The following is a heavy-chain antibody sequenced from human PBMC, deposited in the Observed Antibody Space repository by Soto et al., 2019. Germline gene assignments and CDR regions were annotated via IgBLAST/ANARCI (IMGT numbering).Heavy chain of an antibody. CDR3: ARGQRFSDWFDP. CDR2: IYGSGST. J-gene: IGHJ5*02. Sequence: SVTQCLTCTISGGAIGSHYGTWIRQPAGKGLEWIGRIYGSGSTKYNPSLQSRVTMSPDTSKNQFSLRLESVTAADTAVYYCARGQRFSDWFDPWGQGTLVTVSS. D-gene: IGHD3-3*01. V-gene: IGHV4-4*07. CDR1: GGAIGSHY.